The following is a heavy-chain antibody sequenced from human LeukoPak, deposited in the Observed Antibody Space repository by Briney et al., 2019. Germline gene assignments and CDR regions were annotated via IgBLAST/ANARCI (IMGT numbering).Heavy chain of an antibody. D-gene: IGHD3-22*01. CDR2: IYTSAST. CDR3: ARGRYDSSGYTEYFQH. Sequence: SETLSLTCTVSGGSISSGSCYWSWIRQPAGKGLEWIGRIYTSASTNYNPSLNIRVTISVDTSKNQLYLKLSSVTAADTALYYSARGRYDSSGYTEYFQHWGQGTLVTVSS. V-gene: IGHV4-61*02. J-gene: IGHJ1*01. CDR1: GGSISSGSCY.